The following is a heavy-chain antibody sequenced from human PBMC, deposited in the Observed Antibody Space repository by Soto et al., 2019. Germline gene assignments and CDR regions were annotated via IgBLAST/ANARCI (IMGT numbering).Heavy chain of an antibody. J-gene: IGHJ5*02. CDR1: GYTFTSYG. CDR3: AREGNSGYDLFNWFDP. Sequence: ASVKVSCKASGYTFTSYGISWVRQAPGQGLEWMGWISAYNGNTNYAQKLQGRVTMTTDTSTSTAYMELRSLRSDDTAVYYCAREGNSGYDLFNWFDPWGQGTLVTVS. CDR2: ISAYNGNT. D-gene: IGHD5-12*01. V-gene: IGHV1-18*01.